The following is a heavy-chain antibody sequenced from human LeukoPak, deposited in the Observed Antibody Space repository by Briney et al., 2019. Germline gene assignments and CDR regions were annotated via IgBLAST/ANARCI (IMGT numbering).Heavy chain of an antibody. V-gene: IGHV3-11*06. Sequence: GGSLRLSCAASGFTFSDYYMAWIRQAPGKGLEWVSSISSSSSYIYYADSVKGRFTISRDNAKNSLYLQMNSLRAEDTAVYYCARLEGAAAGTRQSYFDYWGQGTLVTVSS. CDR3: ARLEGAAAGTRQSYFDY. CDR2: ISSSSSYI. CDR1: GFTFSDYY. J-gene: IGHJ4*02. D-gene: IGHD6-13*01.